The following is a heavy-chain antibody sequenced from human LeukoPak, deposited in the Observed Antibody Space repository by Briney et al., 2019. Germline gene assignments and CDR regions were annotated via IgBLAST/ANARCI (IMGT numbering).Heavy chain of an antibody. J-gene: IGHJ5*02. CDR1: GGSFTSHY. CDR3: ARGFTYYCDLPFDP. Sequence: PSETLSLTCTVSGGSFTSHYWSWVRQPPGKRLEWIGYIYYSGTTDYNPSLKSRVTISVDTSKNQFSLKLSSVTAADTAVYYCARGFTYYCDLPFDPWGQGTLVTVSS. CDR2: IYYSGTT. D-gene: IGHD3-22*01. V-gene: IGHV4-59*11.